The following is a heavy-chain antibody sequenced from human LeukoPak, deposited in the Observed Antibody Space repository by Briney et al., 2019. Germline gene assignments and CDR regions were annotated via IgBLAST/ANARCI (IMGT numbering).Heavy chain of an antibody. D-gene: IGHD1-26*01. J-gene: IGHJ6*03. CDR2: INPNSGGT. V-gene: IGHV1-2*02. CDR3: ARVPLSGSYYYYYYMYV. CDR1: GYTFTGYY. Sequence: ASVKVSCKASGYTFTGYYMHWVRQAPGQGLEWMGWINPNSGGTNYAQKFQGRVTMTRDTSISTAYMELSRLRSDDTAVYYCARVPLSGSYYYYYYMYVWGKGTTVIVSS.